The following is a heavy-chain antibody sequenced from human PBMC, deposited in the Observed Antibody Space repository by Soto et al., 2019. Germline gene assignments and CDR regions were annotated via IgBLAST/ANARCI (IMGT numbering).Heavy chain of an antibody. D-gene: IGHD6-13*01. CDR3: AKGGHQLVRWPSVY. J-gene: IGHJ4*02. CDR1: GFTFSRYG. Sequence: QVQLVDSGGGVVQPGRSLRLSCAASGFTFSRYGMHWVRQAPGKGLEWVAVISYDENNKYYADSVKGRFTISRDNSKKALYLKMNNLRAEDTAVYYCAKGGHQLVRWPSVYWGQGTLVTVSP. CDR2: ISYDENNK. V-gene: IGHV3-30*18.